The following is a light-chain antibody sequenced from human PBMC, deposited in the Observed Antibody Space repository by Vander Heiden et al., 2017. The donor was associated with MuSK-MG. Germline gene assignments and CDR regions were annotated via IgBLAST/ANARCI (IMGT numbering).Light chain of an antibody. V-gene: IGKV1-5*01. CDR2: DAS. J-gene: IGKJ2*01. CDR3: QQYKSFPYT. Sequence: DIQMTQSPSTLSASVGDRVIITCRASQSVSSWLAWYQQKPGEAPKLLISDASRLEGGVPSRFSGSGSGTYFTLTVSSVQPDDFATYYCQQYKSFPYTFGQGAKLXIK. CDR1: QSVSSW.